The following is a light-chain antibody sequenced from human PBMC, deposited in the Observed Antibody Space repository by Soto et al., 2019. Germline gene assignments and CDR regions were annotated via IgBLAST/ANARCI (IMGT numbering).Light chain of an antibody. J-gene: IGKJ4*01. CDR1: QSVSYN. CDR3: QQYKNWPSLT. V-gene: IGKV3D-15*01. Sequence: EIVMTQSPATLSVSPGETATLSCRASQSVSYNLAWYQQKPGQGPRLLIYGAFTRATGIPARFSGSGSGTEFTLTIRSPQSEDFAVYYCQQYKNWPSLTFGGGTKVE. CDR2: GAF.